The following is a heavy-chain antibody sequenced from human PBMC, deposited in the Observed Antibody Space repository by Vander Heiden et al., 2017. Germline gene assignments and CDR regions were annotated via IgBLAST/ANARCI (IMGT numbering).Heavy chain of an antibody. CDR3: DAADY. J-gene: IGHJ4*02. Sequence: EVQLVESGGGLVKPGGSLRLSCAAYGLTFSKYTMNWARQAPGKGLEWVSTISRDGTAIYYADSVKGRFTISRDNAKNSLYLQMSSLRAEDTAVYYCDAADYWGQGTLVTVSS. D-gene: IGHD6-13*01. V-gene: IGHV3-21*01. CDR2: ISRDGTAI. CDR1: GLTFSKYT.